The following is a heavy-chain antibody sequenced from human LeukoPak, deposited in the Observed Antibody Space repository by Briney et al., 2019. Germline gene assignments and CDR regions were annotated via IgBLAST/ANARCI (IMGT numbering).Heavy chain of an antibody. CDR2: ITGSSGNT. Sequence: GGSLRLSCVASGVTFNTCAMNWVRQAPGRGLEWVSSITGSSGNTYYADSVKGRFTISRDNSKNTLYLEMNSLRAEDTAVYYCSKGVGASAFGTFDYWGQGTLVTVSS. D-gene: IGHD3-10*01. J-gene: IGHJ4*02. V-gene: IGHV3-23*01. CDR1: GVTFNTCA. CDR3: SKGVGASAFGTFDY.